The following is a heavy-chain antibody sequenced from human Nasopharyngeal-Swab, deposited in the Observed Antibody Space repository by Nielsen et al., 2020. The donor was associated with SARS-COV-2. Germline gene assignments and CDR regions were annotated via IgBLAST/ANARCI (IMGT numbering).Heavy chain of an antibody. CDR3: ARDESGSSSFDY. Sequence: GGSLRLSCAASGFTFSSYAMHWVRQAPGKGLEWVAVISYDGSNKYYADSVRGRFTISRDNSKNTLYLQMNSLRAEDTAVYYCARDESGSSSFDYWGQGTLVTVSS. V-gene: IGHV3-30-3*01. D-gene: IGHD1-26*01. CDR2: ISYDGSNK. J-gene: IGHJ4*02. CDR1: GFTFSSYA.